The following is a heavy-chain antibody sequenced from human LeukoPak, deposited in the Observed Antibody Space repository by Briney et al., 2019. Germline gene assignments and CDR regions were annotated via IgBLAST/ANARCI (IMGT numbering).Heavy chain of an antibody. CDR2: ISYDGSNK. CDR1: GFTFSSYA. CDR3: ARDPYSGNYGTYYYYYMDV. J-gene: IGHJ6*03. Sequence: GGSLRLSCAASGFTFSSYAMHWVRQAPGKGLEWVAVISYDGSNKYYADSVKGRFTISRDNSKNTLYLQMDSLGPEDTAVYYCARDPYSGNYGTYYYYYMDVWGKGTTVTISS. D-gene: IGHD1-26*01. V-gene: IGHV3-30*04.